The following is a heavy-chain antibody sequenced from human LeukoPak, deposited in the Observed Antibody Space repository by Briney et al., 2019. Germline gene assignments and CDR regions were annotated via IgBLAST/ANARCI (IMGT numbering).Heavy chain of an antibody. D-gene: IGHD5-24*01. Sequence: GGSLLLSCAASGFTFRSYSMNWVRQAPGKGLEWVSFISGMSSTIYYADSVKGRFTISRDNAKNSVYLQINSLRDEDTAVYYCARDSSDAYNPEPGYWGQGTLVTVSS. CDR1: GFTFRSYS. J-gene: IGHJ4*02. V-gene: IGHV3-48*02. CDR3: ARDSSDAYNPEPGY. CDR2: ISGMSSTI.